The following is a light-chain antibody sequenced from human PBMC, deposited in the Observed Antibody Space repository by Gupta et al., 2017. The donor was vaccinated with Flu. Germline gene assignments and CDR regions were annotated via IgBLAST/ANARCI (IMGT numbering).Light chain of an antibody. Sequence: DIQMTQSPSSLSASVGDRVTITCRASQDISNFLAWFQQKPGQAPKSLIFGASTLQSGVPLRFSGGRSGTDFFLTISSLQPEDFATYYCQQDQHYPIAFGGGTKLEVK. CDR3: QQDQHYPIA. CDR2: GAS. CDR1: QDISNF. J-gene: IGKJ4*01. V-gene: IGKV1-16*01.